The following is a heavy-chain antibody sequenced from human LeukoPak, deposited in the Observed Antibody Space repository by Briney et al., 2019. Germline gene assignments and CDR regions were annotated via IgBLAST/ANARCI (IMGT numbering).Heavy chain of an antibody. J-gene: IGHJ4*02. V-gene: IGHV4-31*03. CDR2: VYYSGST. Sequence: PSETLSLTCTVSGGFISSGGYYWSWIRPHRGKGLAWIGYVYYSGSTYYNPSLNSRVTISADTSKNQFSRKLSSVTAADTAVYYCSSTDYYESGLDYWGQGTLVTVSS. CDR1: GGFISSGGYY. CDR3: SSTDYYESGLDY. D-gene: IGHD3-22*01.